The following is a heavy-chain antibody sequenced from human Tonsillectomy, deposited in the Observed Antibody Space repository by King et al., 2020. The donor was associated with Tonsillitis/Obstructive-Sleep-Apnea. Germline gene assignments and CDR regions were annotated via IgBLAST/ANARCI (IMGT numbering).Heavy chain of an antibody. D-gene: IGHD2-2*01. CDR1: GFTVSSNY. CDR2: IYSGGST. CDR3: ARVKVVPAPTYYIDV. V-gene: IGHV3-66*01. Sequence: VQLVESGGGLVQPGGSLRLSCAASGFTVSSNYMSWVRQAPGKGLEWVSVIYSGGSTYYADSVKGRFTISRDNSKNTLYLQMNSLRAEDTAVYYCARVKVVPAPTYYIDVWGKGTTVTVSS. J-gene: IGHJ6*03.